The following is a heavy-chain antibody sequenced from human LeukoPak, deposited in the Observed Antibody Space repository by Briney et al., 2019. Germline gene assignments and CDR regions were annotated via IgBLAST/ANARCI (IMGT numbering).Heavy chain of an antibody. CDR3: AGEGPYYDFWSGYYPDYYYYMDV. D-gene: IGHD3-3*01. Sequence: GGSLRLSCAASGFTFSSYAMHWVRQAPGKGLEWVAVISYDGSNKYYADSVKGRFTISRDNSKNTLYLQMNRLRAEDTAVYYCAGEGPYYDFWSGYYPDYYYYMDVWGKGTTVTVSS. CDR2: ISYDGSNK. V-gene: IGHV3-30-3*01. J-gene: IGHJ6*03. CDR1: GFTFSSYA.